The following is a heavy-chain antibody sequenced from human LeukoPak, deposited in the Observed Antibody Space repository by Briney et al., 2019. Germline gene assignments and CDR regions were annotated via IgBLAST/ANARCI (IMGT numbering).Heavy chain of an antibody. Sequence: ASVKVSCKASGYTFTSYGISWVRQAPGQGLEWMGWISAYNGNTNYAQKLQGRVTMTTDTSTSTAYMELSSLRSEDTAVYYCARADTTPPARIYYYYMDVWGKGTTVTVSS. V-gene: IGHV1-18*01. D-gene: IGHD1-14*01. J-gene: IGHJ6*03. CDR2: ISAYNGNT. CDR1: GYTFTSYG. CDR3: ARADTTPPARIYYYYMDV.